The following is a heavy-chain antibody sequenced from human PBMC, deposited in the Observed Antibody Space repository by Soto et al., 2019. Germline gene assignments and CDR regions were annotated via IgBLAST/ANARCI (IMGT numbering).Heavy chain of an antibody. CDR1: GYTFTSYG. CDR2: ISAYNGNT. CDR3: AKVFIFVGPPKLPGPPLPGY. V-gene: IGHV1-18*01. D-gene: IGHD3-3*01. J-gene: IGHJ4*02. Sequence: ASVKVSCKASGYTFTSYGISWVRQAPGQGLEWMGWISAYNGNTNYAQKLQGRVTMTTDTSTSTAYMELRSLRSDDTAVYYCAKVFIFVGPPKLPGPPLPGYWGQGTLFT.